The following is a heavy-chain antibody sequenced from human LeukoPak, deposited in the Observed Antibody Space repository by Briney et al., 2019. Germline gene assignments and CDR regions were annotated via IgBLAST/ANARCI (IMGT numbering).Heavy chain of an antibody. D-gene: IGHD6-6*01. CDR1: GFPFSSYT. Sequence: GGSLRLSCAASGFPFSSYTMNWVRQAPGEGLEWVSGINSGSTNIDYADSLKGRFTISRDNAKSSLYLQMDSLRAEDTAVYYCATEYSSSSGRVDYWGQGTLVTVSS. CDR3: ATEYSSSSGRVDY. J-gene: IGHJ4*02. CDR2: INSGSTNI. V-gene: IGHV3-21*04.